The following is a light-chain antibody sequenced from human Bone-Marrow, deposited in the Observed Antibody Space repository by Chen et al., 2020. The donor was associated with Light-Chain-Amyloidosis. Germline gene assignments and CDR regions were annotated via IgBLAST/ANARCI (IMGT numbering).Light chain of an antibody. Sequence: NFMLTQPHSVSESPGKTVIISCTRSSGSIATNYVQWYQQRPGSSPTTVIYGDDQRPSGVPDRCSGSLDRSSNSASLTISGLKTGDEADYYCQSYQGSSQGVFGGGTKLTGL. CDR2: GDD. CDR3: QSYQGSSQGV. V-gene: IGLV6-57*01. CDR1: SGSIATNY. J-gene: IGLJ3*02.